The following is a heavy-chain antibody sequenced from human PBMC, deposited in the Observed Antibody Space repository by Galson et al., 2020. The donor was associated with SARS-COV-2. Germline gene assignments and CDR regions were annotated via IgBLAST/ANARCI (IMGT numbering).Heavy chain of an antibody. CDR3: ARTKQWQPPGSEIDAFDI. CDR2: IYPGDSDT. Sequence: KIGESLKISCKGSGYSFTSYWIGWVRQMPGKGLEWIGIIYPGDSDTRYSPSFQGQVTISADKSISTAYLQWSSLKASDTAMYYCARTKQWQPPGSEIDAFDIWGQGTMVTVSS. V-gene: IGHV5-51*01. CDR1: GYSFTSYW. D-gene: IGHD6-19*01. J-gene: IGHJ3*02.